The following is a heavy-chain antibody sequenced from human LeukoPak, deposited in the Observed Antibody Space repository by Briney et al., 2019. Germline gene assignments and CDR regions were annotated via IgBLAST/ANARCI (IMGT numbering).Heavy chain of an antibody. Sequence: PGGSLRLSCAASGFTFSSYAMHWVRQAPGKGLEYVSAISSNGGSTYYANSVKGRFTISRDNSKNTLYLQMGSLRAEDMAVYYCARSVVVTAENDYWGQGTLVTVSS. CDR1: GFTFSSYA. D-gene: IGHD2-21*02. CDR3: ARSVVVTAENDY. CDR2: ISSNGGST. V-gene: IGHV3-64*01. J-gene: IGHJ4*02.